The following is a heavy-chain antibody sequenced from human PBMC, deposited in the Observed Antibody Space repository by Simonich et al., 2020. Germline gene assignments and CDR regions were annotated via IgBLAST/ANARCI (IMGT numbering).Heavy chain of an antibody. J-gene: IGHJ4*02. V-gene: IGHV4-59*01. Sequence: QVQLQESGPGLVKPSETLSLTCTVSGGSNSSYYWGWIRQPPGKGLEWIGYIYYNGSTNYNPPLKSRVTISVDTSKNQFSLKLSSVTAADTAVYYCARGVLYFDYWGQGTLVTVSS. D-gene: IGHD2-15*01. CDR3: ARGVLYFDY. CDR1: GGSNSSYY. CDR2: IYYNGST.